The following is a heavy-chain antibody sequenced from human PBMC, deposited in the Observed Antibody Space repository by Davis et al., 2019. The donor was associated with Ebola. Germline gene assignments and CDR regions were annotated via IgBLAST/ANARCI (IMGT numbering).Heavy chain of an antibody. V-gene: IGHV5-10-1*01. D-gene: IGHD6-6*01. CDR1: GYSFTSYW. CDR3: ARGGIAARWTGMDV. Sequence: GESLKIPCKGPGYSFTSYWISRVPQMPGKGLEWMGRIDPSDSYTNYSPSFHGHVTISADKSISTAYLQWSSLKASDTAMYYCARGGIAARWTGMDVWGQGTTVTVSS. J-gene: IGHJ6*02. CDR2: IDPSDSYT.